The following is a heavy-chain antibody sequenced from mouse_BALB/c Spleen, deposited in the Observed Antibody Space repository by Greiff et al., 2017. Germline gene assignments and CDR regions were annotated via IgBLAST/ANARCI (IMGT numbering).Heavy chain of an antibody. CDR2: IWGGGST. V-gene: IGHV2-4*02. J-gene: IGHJ4*01. Sequence: VMLKQSGPGLVQPSQSLSITCTVSGFSLTSYGVHWVRQPPGKGLEWLGMIWGGGSTDYNSALKSRLSISKDNSKSQVFLKMNSLQTDDTAMYYCASKGENLYGYDDDYPMDYWGQGNSVTVSS. CDR3: ASKGENLYGYDDDYPMDY. CDR1: GFSLTSYG. D-gene: IGHD2-2*01.